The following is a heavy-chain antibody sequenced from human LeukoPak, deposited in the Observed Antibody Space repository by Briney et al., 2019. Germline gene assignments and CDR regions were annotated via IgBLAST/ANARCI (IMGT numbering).Heavy chain of an antibody. Sequence: SETLSLTCTVSGGSISSGSYYWSWIRQPAGKGLEWIGRIYTSGSTNYNSSLKSRVTISVDTSKNQFSLKLSSVTAADTAVYYCAREPHHCSSTSCYRGIDYWGQGTLVTVSS. CDR2: IYTSGST. CDR3: AREPHHCSSTSCYRGIDY. J-gene: IGHJ4*02. V-gene: IGHV4-61*02. CDR1: GGSISSGSYY. D-gene: IGHD2-2*01.